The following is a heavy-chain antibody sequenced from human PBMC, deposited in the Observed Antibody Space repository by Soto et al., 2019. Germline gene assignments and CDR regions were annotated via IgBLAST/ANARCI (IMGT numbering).Heavy chain of an antibody. J-gene: IGHJ4*02. Sequence: SETLSLTCTVSGVSITSYFWSCIRQTPGKGLDWIGSISFSGATYSNPSLKGRAALSVDTSENQLSLTLNSVTSADTAVYFCERDRRDGYKRYFAFWGQGKQVTVSS. CDR3: ERDRRDGYKRYFAF. D-gene: IGHD3-9*01. CDR1: GVSITSYF. V-gene: IGHV4-59*13. CDR2: ISFSGAT.